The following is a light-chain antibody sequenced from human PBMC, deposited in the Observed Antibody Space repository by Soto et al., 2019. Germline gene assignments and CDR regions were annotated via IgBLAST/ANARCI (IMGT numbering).Light chain of an antibody. V-gene: IGLV2-14*01. CDR2: AVT. CDR1: SSDVGGYNY. CDR3: SSYTSSRIWV. Sequence: QSVLTQPASVSGSSGQSITISCTRTSSDVGGYNYVSWYQQHPGKAPKLLIYAVTNRPSGVSNRFSGSKSGNTASLTISGLQAEDETDYYCSSYTSSRIWVFGGGTKVTVL. J-gene: IGLJ3*02.